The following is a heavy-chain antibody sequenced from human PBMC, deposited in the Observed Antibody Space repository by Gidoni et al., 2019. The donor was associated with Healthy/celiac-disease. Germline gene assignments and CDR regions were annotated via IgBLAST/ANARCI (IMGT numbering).Heavy chain of an antibody. Sequence: EVQLLESGGGLVQPGGSLRLSCAASGFTFSSYAMSWVRQAPGKGLEWVSASSGSGGSTYYADSVKGRFTISRDNSKNTLYLQMNSLRAEDTAVYYCAAVDGDPYYFDYWGQGTLVTVSS. J-gene: IGHJ4*02. CDR3: AAVDGDPYYFDY. V-gene: IGHV3-23*01. CDR2: SSGSGGST. CDR1: GFTFSSYA. D-gene: IGHD4-17*01.